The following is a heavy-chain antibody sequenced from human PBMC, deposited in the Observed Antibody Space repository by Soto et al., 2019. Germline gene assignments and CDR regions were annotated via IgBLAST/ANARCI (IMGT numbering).Heavy chain of an antibody. CDR1: GDSVTSDSYL. CDR2: SYYSGYYSGST. D-gene: IGHD2-21*01. J-gene: IGHJ6*02. V-gene: IGHV4-61*01. CDR3: ARDYKRENCGPVRCNSLDV. Sequence: SETLSLTCTVSGDSVTSDSYLWSWIRQPPGKGLEWIGNSYYSGYYSGSTNHNPSLKSRVTVSVDTSKNQFSLKLRSVTTADTAVYYCARDYKRENCGPVRCNSLDVWGQGTTVTVSS.